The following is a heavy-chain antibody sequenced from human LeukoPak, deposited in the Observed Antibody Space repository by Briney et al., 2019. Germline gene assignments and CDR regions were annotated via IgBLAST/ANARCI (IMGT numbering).Heavy chain of an antibody. CDR2: IFYSGST. V-gene: IGHV4-39*07. CDR3: AVTDVTAAGKFDH. J-gene: IGHJ4*02. D-gene: IGHD6-13*01. CDR1: GGSISTSNYY. Sequence: SETLSLTCTVSGGSISTSNYYWGWIRQPPGKGLEWIGNIFYSGSTYYSPSLKSRVTISLDTSRNQFSLKLNSVTAADTAVYYCAVTDVTAAGKFDHWGQGTLVTVSS.